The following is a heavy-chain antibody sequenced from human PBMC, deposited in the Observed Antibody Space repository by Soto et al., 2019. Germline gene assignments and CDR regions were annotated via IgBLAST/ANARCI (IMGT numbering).Heavy chain of an antibody. D-gene: IGHD3-22*01. CDR1: GFTFSSYW. CDR2: IKQDGSEK. J-gene: IGHJ4*02. Sequence: LRLSCAASGFTFSSYWMSWVRQAPGKGLEWVANIKQDGSEKYYVDSVKGRFTISRDNAKNSLYLQMNSLRAEDTAVYYCARDRGLYDSSGYYYARWGQGTLVTVSS. CDR3: ARDRGLYDSSGYYYAR. V-gene: IGHV3-7*01.